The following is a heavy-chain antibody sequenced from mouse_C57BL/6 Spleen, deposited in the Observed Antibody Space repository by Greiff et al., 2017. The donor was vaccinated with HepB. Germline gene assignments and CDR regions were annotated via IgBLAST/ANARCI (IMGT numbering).Heavy chain of an antibody. D-gene: IGHD2-5*01. V-gene: IGHV2-6*03. J-gene: IGHJ3*01. Sequence: QVQLKQSGPGLVAPSQSLSITCTVSGFSLTSYGVHWVRQPPGKGLEWLVVIWSDGSTTYNSALKSRLSISKDNSKSQVFLKMNSLQTDDTAMYYCARAYYSNYEAWFAYWGQGTLVTVSA. CDR1: GFSLTSYG. CDR3: ARAYYSNYEAWFAY. CDR2: IWSDGST.